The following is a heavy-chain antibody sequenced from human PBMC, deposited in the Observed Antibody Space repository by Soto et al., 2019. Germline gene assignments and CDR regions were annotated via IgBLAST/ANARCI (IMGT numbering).Heavy chain of an antibody. CDR3: ARDRGSLGMDV. V-gene: IGHV4-30-4*01. CDR2: IYYSGST. D-gene: IGHD5-12*01. J-gene: IGHJ6*02. CDR1: GGSISSGDYY. Sequence: NPSETLSLTCTVSGGSISSGDYYGIWIRQPPGKGLEWIGYIYYSGSTYYNPSLKSRVTISVDTSKNQFSLKLSSVTAADTAVYYCARDRGSLGMDVWGQGTTVTVSS.